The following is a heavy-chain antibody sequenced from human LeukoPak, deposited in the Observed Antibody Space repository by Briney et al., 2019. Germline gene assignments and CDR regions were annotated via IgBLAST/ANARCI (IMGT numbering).Heavy chain of an antibody. CDR2: IMSGGTT. CDR1: GFTFNNYA. CDR3: AKDLPYSGWAFEI. Sequence: PGGSLRLSCAASGFTFNNYAMSWVRQAPGKGLEWVSLIMSGGTTCYADSVKGRFTISRDKSKDTLHLQMNSLRAEDTAVYYCAKDLPYSGWAFEIWGLGTMVTVSS. J-gene: IGHJ3*02. D-gene: IGHD6-13*01. V-gene: IGHV3-23*01.